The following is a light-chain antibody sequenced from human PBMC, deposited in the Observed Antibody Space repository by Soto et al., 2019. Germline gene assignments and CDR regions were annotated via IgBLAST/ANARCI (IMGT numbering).Light chain of an antibody. Sequence: EIVLTQSPATLSVSQGERATLSCRASESVSNNLAWYQQKPGQAHRLLIFGASARATGIPARFSGSGSGTEFTLTISSLQSEYFAVYYCQQYNKWPLTFGGGTKLEIK. CDR1: ESVSNN. CDR2: GAS. J-gene: IGKJ4*01. V-gene: IGKV3-15*01. CDR3: QQYNKWPLT.